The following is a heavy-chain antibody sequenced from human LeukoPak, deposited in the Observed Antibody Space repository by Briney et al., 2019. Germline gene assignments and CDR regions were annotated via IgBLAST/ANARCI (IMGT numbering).Heavy chain of an antibody. CDR3: ARAPYCIGGSCRFDY. CDR2: IKQDGSEK. D-gene: IGHD2-15*01. CDR1: GFTSSSYW. J-gene: IGHJ4*02. V-gene: IGHV3-7*03. Sequence: GGSLRLSCAVSGFTSSSYWMSWVRQAPGKGLEWVANIKQDGSEKYYVDSVKSRFTISRDNAKNSLYLQMNSLRAEDTAVYYCARAPYCIGGSCRFDYWGQGTLVTVSS.